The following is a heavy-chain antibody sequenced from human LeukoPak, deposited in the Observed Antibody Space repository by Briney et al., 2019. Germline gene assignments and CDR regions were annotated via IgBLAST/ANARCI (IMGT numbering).Heavy chain of an antibody. V-gene: IGHV3-23*01. D-gene: IGHD3-22*01. CDR1: GFTFSRYA. J-gene: IGHJ4*02. CDR2: ISGGDGTT. Sequence: GGSLRLSCAASGFTFSRYAMSWVRQAPGKGLEWVSVISGGDGTTYYADSVKGRFTISRDNAKNTLYLQMNGLRVEDTAVYYCVVWGEDRSGHRFDFWGQGTLVTVSS. CDR3: VVWGEDRSGHRFDF.